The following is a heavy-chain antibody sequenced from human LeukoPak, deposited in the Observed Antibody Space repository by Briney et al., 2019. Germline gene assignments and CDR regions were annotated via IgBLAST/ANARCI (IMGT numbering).Heavy chain of an antibody. D-gene: IGHD3-22*01. CDR1: GYTFTSYD. V-gene: IGHV1-8*01. CDR2: MNPNSGNT. CDR3: ARRWADHNYYYDSSGYSS. J-gene: IGHJ5*02. Sequence: GASVKVSCKASGYTFTSYDINWVRQATGQGLEWMGWMNPNSGNTGYAQKFQGRVTMTRNTSISTAYMELSSLRSEDTAVYYCARRWADHNYYYDSSGYSSWGQGALVTVSS.